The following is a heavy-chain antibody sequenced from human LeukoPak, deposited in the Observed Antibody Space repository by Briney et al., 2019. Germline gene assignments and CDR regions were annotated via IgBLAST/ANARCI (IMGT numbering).Heavy chain of an antibody. CDR3: ASSVPATKIFDY. CDR1: GFTFISYS. Sequence: GGSLRLSCAASGFTFISYSMNWVRQAPGKGLEGVSSISSYSTSIYYADSLKGRFTVSRDNAKNSLYLQMNSLRAEDTAVYYCASSVPATKIFDYWGQGTLVTVSS. CDR2: ISSYSTSI. D-gene: IGHD6-19*01. V-gene: IGHV3-21*01. J-gene: IGHJ4*02.